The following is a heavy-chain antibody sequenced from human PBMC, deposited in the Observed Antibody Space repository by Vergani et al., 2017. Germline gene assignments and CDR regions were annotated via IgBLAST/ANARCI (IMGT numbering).Heavy chain of an antibody. V-gene: IGHV3-49*04. D-gene: IGHD3-3*01. J-gene: IGHJ4*02. CDR2: IRSKAYGGTT. CDR1: GFTFGDYA. CDR3: TRDGGGRFLEWFTDY. Sequence: EVQLVESGGGLVQPGRSLRLSCTASGFTFGDYAMSWVRQAPGKGLEWVGFIRSKAYGGTTEYAASVKGRFTISRDDSKSIAYLQMNSLKTEDTAVYYCTRDGGGRFLEWFTDYWGQGTLVTVSS.